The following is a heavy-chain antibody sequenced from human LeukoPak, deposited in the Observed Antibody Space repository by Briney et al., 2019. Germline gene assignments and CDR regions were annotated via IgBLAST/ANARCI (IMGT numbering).Heavy chain of an antibody. Sequence: GGTLRLSCAASGFTFSNYGMSWVRQAQGKGLEWVSAITDSGNTFFADSVKGRFTISRDNSRNTLFLQMNSLRAEDTAVYYCANWYYYENGAYWCWGQGTLVTVSS. CDR1: GFTFSNYG. CDR2: ITDSGNT. J-gene: IGHJ4*02. CDR3: ANWYYYENGAYWC. D-gene: IGHD3-22*01. V-gene: IGHV3-23*01.